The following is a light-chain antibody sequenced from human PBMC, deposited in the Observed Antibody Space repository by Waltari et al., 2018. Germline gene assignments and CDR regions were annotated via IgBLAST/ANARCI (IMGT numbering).Light chain of an antibody. V-gene: IGKV1-16*02. Sequence: DVQMTQSPSTLSASVGDRVTLTCRASQSISNYLAWFQQKPGKAPKPLIYTASSLHSGVPSKFSGSGFGTEFTLTINSLQPEDSATYYCQQYENYPSTFGEGTKVEIK. CDR3: QQYENYPST. CDR1: QSISNY. J-gene: IGKJ4*01. CDR2: TAS.